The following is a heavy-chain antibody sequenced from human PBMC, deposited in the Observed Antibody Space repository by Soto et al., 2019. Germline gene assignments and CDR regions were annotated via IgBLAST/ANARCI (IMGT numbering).Heavy chain of an antibody. CDR2: IYHSGST. CDR3: ARGRIAAAGLIDY. V-gene: IGHV4-4*02. J-gene: IGHJ4*02. D-gene: IGHD6-13*01. CDR1: SGSISSSNW. Sequence: KPSETLSLTCAVSSGSISSSNWWSWVRQPPGKGLEWIGEIYHSGSTNYNPSLKSRVTISVDKSKNQFSLKLSSVTAADTAVYYCARGRIAAAGLIDYWGQGTLVTVSS.